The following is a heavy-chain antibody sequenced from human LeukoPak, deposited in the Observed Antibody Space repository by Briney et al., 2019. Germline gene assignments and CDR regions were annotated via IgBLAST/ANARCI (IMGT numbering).Heavy chain of an antibody. CDR1: GYTFTGYY. J-gene: IGHJ3*02. CDR2: INPNSGGT. V-gene: IGHV1-2*02. CDR3: ARTEVLRYFDWFSGAFDI. D-gene: IGHD3-9*01. Sequence: ASVKVSCKASGYTFTGYYMHWVRQAPGQGLEWMGWINPNSGGTNYAQKFQGRVTMTRDTSISTAYMELSRLRSDDTAVYYCARTEVLRYFDWFSGAFDIWGQGTMVTASS.